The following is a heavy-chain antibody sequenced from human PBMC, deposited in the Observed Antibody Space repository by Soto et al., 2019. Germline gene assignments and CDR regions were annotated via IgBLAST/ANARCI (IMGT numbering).Heavy chain of an antibody. J-gene: IGHJ6*02. CDR2: INHSGST. V-gene: IGHV4-34*01. CDR1: GGSISAAGDY. Sequence: ETLSLTCAVSGGSISAAGDYWSWIRQPPGKGLEWIGEINHSGSTNYNPSLKSRVTISVDTSKNQFSLKLSSVTAADTAVYYCARGVRLYYYYYYGMDVWGQGTTVTVSS. D-gene: IGHD3-22*01. CDR3: ARGVRLYYYYYYGMDV.